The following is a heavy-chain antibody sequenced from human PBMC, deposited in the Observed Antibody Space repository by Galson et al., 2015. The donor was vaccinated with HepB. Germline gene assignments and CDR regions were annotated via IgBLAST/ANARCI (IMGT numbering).Heavy chain of an antibody. Sequence: SVKVSCKASGYTFTSYGISWVRQAPGQGLEWMGWISAYNGNTNYALKLQGRVTMTTDTSTSTAYMELRSLRSDDTAVYYCARLGGLDTAMVTTIDYWGQGTLVTVSS. CDR2: ISAYNGNT. D-gene: IGHD5-18*01. CDR1: GYTFTSYG. CDR3: ARLGGLDTAMVTTIDY. V-gene: IGHV1-18*01. J-gene: IGHJ4*02.